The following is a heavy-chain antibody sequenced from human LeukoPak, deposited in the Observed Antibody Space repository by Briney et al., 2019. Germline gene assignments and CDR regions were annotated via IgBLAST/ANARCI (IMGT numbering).Heavy chain of an antibody. Sequence: ASVKVSCKASGYTFTGYYMHWVQQAPGQGLEWMGWINPDSGGTNYAQKFQGWVTMTRDTSISTAYMELSSLRSEDTAVYYCASPIGYSGYDWIFDYWGQGTLVTVSS. J-gene: IGHJ4*02. CDR1: GYTFTGYY. V-gene: IGHV1-2*04. D-gene: IGHD5-12*01. CDR2: INPDSGGT. CDR3: ASPIGYSGYDWIFDY.